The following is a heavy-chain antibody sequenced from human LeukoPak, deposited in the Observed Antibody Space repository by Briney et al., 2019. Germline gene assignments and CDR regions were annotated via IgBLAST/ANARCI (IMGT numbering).Heavy chain of an antibody. CDR3: ARVTDGSGGSCYDY. J-gene: IGHJ4*02. Sequence: SETLSLTCAVYGGSFSGYYWSWIRQPPGKGLGWIGEINHSGSTNYNPSLKSRVTISVDTSKNQFSLKLSSVTAADTAVYYCARVTDGSGGSCYDYWGQGTLVTVSS. CDR1: GGSFSGYY. CDR2: INHSGST. V-gene: IGHV4-34*01. D-gene: IGHD2-15*01.